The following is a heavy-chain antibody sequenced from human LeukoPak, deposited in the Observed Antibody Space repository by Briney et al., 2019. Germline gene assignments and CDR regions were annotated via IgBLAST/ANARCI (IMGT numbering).Heavy chain of an antibody. J-gene: IGHJ4*02. D-gene: IGHD3-16*01. V-gene: IGHV4-38-2*02. CDR1: AYSISDGFL. CDR2: IYHSGTT. Sequence: SGTLSLTCTVSAYSISDGFLWGWIRQPPGKGLEWIGSIYHSGTTYCNPSLKRRVTISVDTSKNQFSLKLSSVTAADTAVYYCARDGVWGASDYWGQGTLVTVSS. CDR3: ARDGVWGASDY.